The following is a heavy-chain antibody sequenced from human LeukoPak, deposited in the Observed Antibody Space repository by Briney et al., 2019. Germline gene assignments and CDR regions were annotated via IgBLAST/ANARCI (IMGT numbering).Heavy chain of an antibody. V-gene: IGHV4-39*07. CDR2: ISYSGSTT. D-gene: IGHD3-9*01. Sequence: SETLSLTCTVSGGSISSSSVYWGWIRQPPGKGLEWIATISYSGSTTSYNPSLKSRVTISVDTSKNQFSLKLSSVTAADTAVYYCARGRHVLRYFDWLSLHTDFRVSWFDPWGQGTLVTVSS. CDR3: ARGRHVLRYFDWLSLHTDFRVSWFDP. CDR1: GGSISSSSVY. J-gene: IGHJ5*02.